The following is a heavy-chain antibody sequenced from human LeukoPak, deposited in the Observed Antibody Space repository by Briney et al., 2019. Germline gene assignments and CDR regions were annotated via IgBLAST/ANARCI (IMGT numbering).Heavy chain of an antibody. D-gene: IGHD3-10*01. Sequence: GGSLRLSCAASGFTFSSYAMHWVRQAPGKGLEWVAVISYDGSNKYYADSVKGRFTISRDNSKNTLYLQMNSLRAEDRAVYYCARQPRYYYFDYWGQGTLVTVSS. CDR1: GFTFSSYA. CDR2: ISYDGSNK. J-gene: IGHJ4*02. CDR3: ARQPRYYYFDY. V-gene: IGHV3-30*04.